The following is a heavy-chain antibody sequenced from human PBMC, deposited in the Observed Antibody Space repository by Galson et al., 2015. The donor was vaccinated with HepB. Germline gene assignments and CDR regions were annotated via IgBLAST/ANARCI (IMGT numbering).Heavy chain of an antibody. D-gene: IGHD2-2*01. Sequence: SLRLSCAASGFTFSSYAMSWVRQAPGKGLEWVSAISGSGGSTYYADSVKGWFTISRDNSKNTLYLQMNSLRAEDTAVYYCAKDPTPDIVVVPVWGQGTMVTVSS. V-gene: IGHV3-23*01. CDR3: AKDPTPDIVVVPV. CDR2: ISGSGGST. J-gene: IGHJ3*01. CDR1: GFTFSSYA.